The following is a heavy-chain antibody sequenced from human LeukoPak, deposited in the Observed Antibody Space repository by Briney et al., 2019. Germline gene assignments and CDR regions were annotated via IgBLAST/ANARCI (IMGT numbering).Heavy chain of an antibody. CDR3: TREKDYYDSGGYYRDAFDI. V-gene: IGHV3-74*01. D-gene: IGHD3-22*01. J-gene: IGHJ3*02. Sequence: TGGSLRLSCAASGFTFSSYWMHWVRQAPGKGLVWVSRINSDGSSTSYADSVKGRFTISRDNATNTLYLQMNSLRAEDTAVYYCTREKDYYDSGGYYRDAFDIWGQGTKVTASS. CDR2: INSDGSST. CDR1: GFTFSSYW.